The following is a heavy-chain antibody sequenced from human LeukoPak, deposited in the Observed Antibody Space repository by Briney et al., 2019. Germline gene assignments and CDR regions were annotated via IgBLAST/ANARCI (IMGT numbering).Heavy chain of an antibody. J-gene: IGHJ4*02. Sequence: GGSLRLSCAASGFTFSSYGMHWVRQAPGKGVEWVAFIRYDGSNKYYADSVKGRFTISRDNSKNTLYLQMNSLRAEDTAVYYCAKDSRRESLYADFDYWGQGTLVTVSS. CDR2: IRYDGSNK. V-gene: IGHV3-30*02. CDR3: AKDSRRESLYADFDY. CDR1: GFTFSSYG. D-gene: IGHD3-10*01.